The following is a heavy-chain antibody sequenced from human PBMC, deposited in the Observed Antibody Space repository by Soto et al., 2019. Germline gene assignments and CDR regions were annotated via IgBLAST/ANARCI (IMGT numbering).Heavy chain of an antibody. J-gene: IGHJ5*02. CDR3: ARSRGGVVVAATYNWFDP. V-gene: IGHV4-30-2*01. CDR1: GGSISSGGYS. CDR2: IYHSGST. Sequence: QLQLQESGSGLVKPSQTLSLTCAVSGGSISSGGYSWSWIRQPPGKGLEWIGYIYHSGSTYYNPSLKSRVTISVDRSKNQFSLKLSSVTAADTAVYYCARSRGGVVVAATYNWFDPWGQGTLVTVSS. D-gene: IGHD2-15*01.